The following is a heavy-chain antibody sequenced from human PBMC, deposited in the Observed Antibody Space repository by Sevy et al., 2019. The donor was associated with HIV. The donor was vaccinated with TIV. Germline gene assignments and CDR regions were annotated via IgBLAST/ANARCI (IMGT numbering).Heavy chain of an antibody. CDR2: INPNSDGT. D-gene: IGHD2-2*02. J-gene: IGHJ5*02. CDR1: GYRFTDYY. Sequence: ASVKVSCETSGYRFTDYYIHWGRQAPGQGLEWMGWINPNSDGTKSAKKFQDRVIMTKDTSTSTVYMELRGLTLDDPAVYYCARDQDFCRTTTCYSGLEHWGHGSLVTVSS. V-gene: IGHV1-2*02. CDR3: ARDQDFCRTTTCYSGLEH.